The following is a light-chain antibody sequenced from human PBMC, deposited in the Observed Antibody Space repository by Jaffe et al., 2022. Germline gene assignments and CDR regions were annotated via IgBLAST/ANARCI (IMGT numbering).Light chain of an antibody. V-gene: IGLV2-11*01. J-gene: IGLJ3*02. CDR1: SSDVGGYNY. Sequence: QSALTQPRSVSGSPGQSVTISCTGTSSDVGGYNYVSWYQHHPGNAPKRMIYDVSKRPSGVPDRFSGSKSGNTASLTISGLQADDEADYYCCSYAGSYTWVFGGGTKLTVL. CDR3: CSYAGSYTWV. CDR2: DVS.